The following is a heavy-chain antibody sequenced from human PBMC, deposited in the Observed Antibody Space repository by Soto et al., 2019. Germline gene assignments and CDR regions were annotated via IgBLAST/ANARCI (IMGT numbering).Heavy chain of an antibody. J-gene: IGHJ6*03. CDR1: GFTFSSYS. CDR3: ARQGSVVYAIISDYYYMDV. D-gene: IGHD2-8*02. Sequence: GGSLRLSCAASGFTFSSYSMNWVRQAPGKGLEWVSSISSSSSYIYYADSVKGRFTISRDNAKNSLYLQMNSLRAEDTAVYYCARQGSVVYAIISDYYYMDVWGKGTTVTVSS. V-gene: IGHV3-21*01. CDR2: ISSSSSYI.